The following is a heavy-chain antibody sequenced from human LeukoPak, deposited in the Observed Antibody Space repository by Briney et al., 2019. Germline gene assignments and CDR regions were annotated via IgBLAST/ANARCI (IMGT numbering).Heavy chain of an antibody. CDR1: GFTVSGNY. V-gene: IGHV3-66*02. D-gene: IGHD3-22*01. Sequence: GGSLRLSCAASGFTVSGNYMTWVRQAPGKGLEWVSVIYTGRSTYYAYSVKGRFTISRDNSRKTLYLQMNSLRAEDTAVYYCARVSSGYSFDYWGQGTLVTVSS. CDR3: ARVSSGYSFDY. CDR2: IYTGRST. J-gene: IGHJ4*02.